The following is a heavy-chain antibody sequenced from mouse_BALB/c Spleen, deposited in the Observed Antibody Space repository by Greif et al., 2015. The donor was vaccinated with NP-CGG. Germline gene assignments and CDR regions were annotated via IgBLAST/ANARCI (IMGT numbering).Heavy chain of an antibody. CDR1: GYTFTSYW. D-gene: IGHD1-2*01. V-gene: IGHV1-7*01. J-gene: IGHJ1*01. Sequence: QVQLQQSGAELAKPGASVKMSCKASGYTFTSYWMHWVKQRPGQGLEWIGYINPSTGYTEYNQKFKDKATLTADKSSSTAYMQLSSLTSEDSAVYYCARRLTTAPWYFDAWGAGTTVTVSS. CDR3: ARRLTTAPWYFDA. CDR2: INPSTGYT.